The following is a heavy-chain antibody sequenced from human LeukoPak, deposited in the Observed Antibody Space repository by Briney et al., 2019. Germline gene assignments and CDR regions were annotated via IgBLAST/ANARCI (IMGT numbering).Heavy chain of an antibody. CDR2: IYTSGST. D-gene: IGHD2-2*01. V-gene: IGHV4-61*02. J-gene: IGHJ5*02. CDR1: GGSISSGSYY. Sequence: SQTLSLTRTVSGGSISSGSYYWSWIRQPAGKGLEWIGRIYTSGSTNYNPSLKSRVTMSVDTSKNQFSLKLSSVTAADTAVYYCAREVVVVPAAIKYDPWGQGTLVTVSS. CDR3: AREVVVVPAAIKYDP.